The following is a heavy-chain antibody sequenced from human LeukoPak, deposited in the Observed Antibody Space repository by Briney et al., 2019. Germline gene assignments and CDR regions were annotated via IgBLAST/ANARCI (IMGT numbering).Heavy chain of an antibody. V-gene: IGHV1-69*06. CDR1: GGTFSSYA. D-gene: IGHD3-3*01. CDR3: ARELRVLRFLEWLPYYFDY. J-gene: IGHJ4*02. Sequence: SVKVSCKAPGGTFSSYASCWVRPVPGQGLEWMGRIIPIFGTANYAQKFQGRVTITADKSTSTVYMELSSLRSEDTAVYYCARELRVLRFLEWLPYYFDYWGQGTLVTVSS. CDR2: IIPIFGTA.